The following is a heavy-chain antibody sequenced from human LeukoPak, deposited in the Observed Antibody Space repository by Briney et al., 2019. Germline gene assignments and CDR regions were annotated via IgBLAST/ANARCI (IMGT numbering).Heavy chain of an antibody. V-gene: IGHV1-69*04. J-gene: IGHJ3*02. D-gene: IGHD7-27*01. CDR1: GGTFSNYA. Sequence: ASVKVSCKASGGTFSNYAISWVRQAPGQGLNGMGRIIPILGVANCAQKFQGRVSITADKSTGTAYMELGSLRSEDTAVYFCARAPGNDAFDIWGQGTMVTVSS. CDR2: IIPILGVA. CDR3: ARAPGNDAFDI.